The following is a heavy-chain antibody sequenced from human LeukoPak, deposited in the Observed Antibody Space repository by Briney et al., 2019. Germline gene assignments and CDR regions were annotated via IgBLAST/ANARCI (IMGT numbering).Heavy chain of an antibody. CDR3: AKDRATMMGVVRATPRGQFDY. CDR1: GFTFSSYG. D-gene: IGHD3-22*01. V-gene: IGHV3-30*02. J-gene: IGHJ4*02. CDR2: IRSDGSNK. Sequence: GGSLRLSCAASGFTFSSYGMHWVRQSPGKGLEWVAFIRSDGSNKYYADSVKGRFTLPRDTSKHTLYLQMHSLRAEDTALYYCAKDRATMMGVVRATPRGQFDYWGQGTLVTVSS.